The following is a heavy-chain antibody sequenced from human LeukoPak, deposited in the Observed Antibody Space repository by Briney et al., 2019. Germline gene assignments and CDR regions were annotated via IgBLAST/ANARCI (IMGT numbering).Heavy chain of an antibody. V-gene: IGHV1-2*02. CDR1: GYTFTGYY. Sequence: ASVKLSCKASGYTFTGYYMHWVRQAPGQGLEWMGWINPNSGGTNYAQKFQGRVTMTRDTSISTAYMELSRLRSDDTAVYYCARDGYNYALFDYWGQGTLVTVSS. CDR3: ARDGYNYALFDY. CDR2: INPNSGGT. D-gene: IGHD5-24*01. J-gene: IGHJ4*02.